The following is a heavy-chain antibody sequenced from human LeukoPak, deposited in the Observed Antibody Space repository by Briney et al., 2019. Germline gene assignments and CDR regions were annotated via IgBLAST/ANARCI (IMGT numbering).Heavy chain of an antibody. J-gene: IGHJ5*02. CDR3: ARASGGSAGYNNWFDP. D-gene: IGHD2-15*01. V-gene: IGHV3-48*01. CDR1: GFTFSSYS. Sequence: GGSLRLSCAASGFTFSSYSMNWVRQAPGKGLEWVSYISSSSSTIYYADSVKGRFTISRDNAKNSLYLQMNSLRAEDTAVYYCARASGGSAGYNNWFDPWGQGTLVTVSS. CDR2: ISSSSSTI.